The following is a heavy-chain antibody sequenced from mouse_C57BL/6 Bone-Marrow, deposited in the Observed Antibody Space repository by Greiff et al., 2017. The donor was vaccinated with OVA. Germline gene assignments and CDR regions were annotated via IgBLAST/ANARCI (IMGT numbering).Heavy chain of an antibody. J-gene: IGHJ3*01. CDR2: IRNKANGYTT. CDR3: ARSNDYSAWFAY. CDR1: GFTFTDYY. V-gene: IGHV7-3*01. Sequence: VKLVESGGGLVQPGGSLSLSCAASGFTFTDYYMSWVRQPPGKALEWLGFIRNKANGYTTEYSASVKGRFTISRDNSQSILYLQMNALRAEDSATYYCARSNDYSAWFAYWGQGTLVTVSA. D-gene: IGHD2-4*01.